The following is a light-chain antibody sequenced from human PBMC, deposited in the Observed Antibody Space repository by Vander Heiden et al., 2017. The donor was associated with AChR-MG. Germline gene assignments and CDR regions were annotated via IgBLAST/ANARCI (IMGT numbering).Light chain of an antibody. CDR1: QSISSY. Sequence: DIQMTQSPSSLSASVGDRVTITCRASQSISSYLNWYQQKPGKAPKLLIYAASSLQSGVPSRFSSSGSGTDFTLTISSLQPEDFATYYCQQSYSTPPRAFGQGTRLEIK. J-gene: IGKJ5*01. CDR3: QQSYSTPPRA. V-gene: IGKV1-39*01. CDR2: AAS.